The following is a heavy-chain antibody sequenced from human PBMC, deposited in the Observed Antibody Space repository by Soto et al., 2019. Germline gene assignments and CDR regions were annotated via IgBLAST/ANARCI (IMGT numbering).Heavy chain of an antibody. D-gene: IGHD2-21*01. J-gene: IGHJ6*02. CDR3: ARRIPFGYGMDV. Sequence: EVQLVESGGGLVQPGGSLRLSCAASGFTFSSYAMHWVRQAPGKGLEYVSVINSNGGNTDYARSVKGRFTISRDNSKHTLYLEMGSLRAEDMAVYYCARRIPFGYGMDVWGQGTTVTVSS. V-gene: IGHV3-64*01. CDR2: INSNGGNT. CDR1: GFTFSSYA.